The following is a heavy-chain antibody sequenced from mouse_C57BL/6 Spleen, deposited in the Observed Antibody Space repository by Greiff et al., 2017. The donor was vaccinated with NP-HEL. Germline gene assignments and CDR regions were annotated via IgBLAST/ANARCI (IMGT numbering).Heavy chain of an antibody. CDR3: ASLGDYAMDY. V-gene: IGHV5-6*02. CDR2: ISSGGSYT. J-gene: IGHJ4*01. CDR1: GFTFSSYG. Sequence: DVKLVESGGDLVKPGGSLKLSCAASGFTFSSYGMSWVRQTPDKRLEWVATISSGGSYTYYPASVKGRFTISRDNAKNTLYLQRSSLKSEDTAMYYFASLGDYAMDYWGQGASVTVSS. D-gene: IGHD3-3*01.